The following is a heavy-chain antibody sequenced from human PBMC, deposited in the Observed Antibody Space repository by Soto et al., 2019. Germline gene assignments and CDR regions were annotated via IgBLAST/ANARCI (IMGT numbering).Heavy chain of an antibody. J-gene: IGHJ4*02. CDR3: TSEDVATGLV. V-gene: IGHV1-18*01. Sequence: ASVKVSCKASGYTFTSYGISWVRQAPGQRLEWMGWIIVYSGNTDYAQKFHKRVTITRDTSTSTVYMELRSLRSEDTAIYYCTSEDVATGLVWGPGSLVTVSS. CDR1: GYTFTSYG. D-gene: IGHD5-12*01. CDR2: IIVYSGNT.